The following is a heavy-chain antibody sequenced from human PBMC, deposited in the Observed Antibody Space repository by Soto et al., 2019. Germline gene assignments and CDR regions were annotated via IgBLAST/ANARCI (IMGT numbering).Heavy chain of an antibody. CDR1: GYTFTSYD. CDR3: ARERSAAGTGWFDP. J-gene: IGHJ5*02. Sequence: QVQLVQSGAEVKKPGASVKVSCKASGYTFTSYDINWVRQATGQGLEWMGWMNPNSGNTGYAQKFQGRVTMTRNTSISTAYMELSSLRSEHTAVYYCARERSAAGTGWFDPWGQGTRVTVSS. V-gene: IGHV1-8*01. D-gene: IGHD6-13*01. CDR2: MNPNSGNT.